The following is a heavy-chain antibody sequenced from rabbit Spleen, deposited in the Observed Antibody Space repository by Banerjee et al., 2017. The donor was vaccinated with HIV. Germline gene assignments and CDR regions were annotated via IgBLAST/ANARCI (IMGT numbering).Heavy chain of an antibody. V-gene: IGHV1S45*01. D-gene: IGHD4-1*01. CDR1: GFPFNGGYD. Sequence: QEQLVESGGGLVKPEGSLKSSCTASGFPFNGGYDMCWVRQAPGKGLEWVACAYAGSSGSTYSATWAKGRFTISKSSSPTVTLQMTGLTAADTATYFCARETSSGWGIVSFYFSLWGQGTLVTVS. J-gene: IGHJ4*01. CDR3: ARETSSGWGIVSFYFSL. CDR2: AYAGSSGST.